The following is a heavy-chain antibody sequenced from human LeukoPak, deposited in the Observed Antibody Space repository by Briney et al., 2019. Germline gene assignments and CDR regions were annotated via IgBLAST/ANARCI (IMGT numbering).Heavy chain of an antibody. CDR1: GGSISSGDYY. D-gene: IGHD3-10*01. Sequence: SETLSLTCTVSGGSISSGDYYWSWIRQPPGKGLEWIGYIYYSGSTYYNPSLKSRVTISVDTSKNQFSLKLSSVTAADTAVYYCARDRVSDYFDYWGQGTLVTVSS. CDR2: IYYSGST. J-gene: IGHJ4*02. V-gene: IGHV4-30-4*01. CDR3: ARDRVSDYFDY.